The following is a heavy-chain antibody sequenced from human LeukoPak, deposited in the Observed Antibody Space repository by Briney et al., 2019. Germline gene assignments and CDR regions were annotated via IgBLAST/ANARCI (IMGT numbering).Heavy chain of an antibody. V-gene: IGHV3-7*03. D-gene: IGHD6-19*01. Sequence: GGSLRLSCAASGFTFSSYWMNWVRQAPGKGLEWVANIKEDGSDKYYVDSVKGRFTISRDNAKNSLYLQMSSLRAEDTAFYYCAKDIAVAVAAARWGFDYWGQGTLVTVSS. J-gene: IGHJ4*02. CDR1: GFTFSSYW. CDR2: IKEDGSDK. CDR3: AKDIAVAVAAARWGFDY.